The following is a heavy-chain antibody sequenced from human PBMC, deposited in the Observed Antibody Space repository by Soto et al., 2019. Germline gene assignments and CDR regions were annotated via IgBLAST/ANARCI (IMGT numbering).Heavy chain of an antibody. CDR1: GYTFTGYY. V-gene: IGHV1-2*04. CDR3: ARDPNFVLVPAATHYYYGMDV. Sequence: ASVKVSCKASGYTFTGYYMHWVRQAPGQGLEWMGWINPNSGGTNYAQKFQGWVTMTRDTSISTAYMELSRLRSDDTAVYYCARDPNFVLVPAATHYYYGMDVWGQGTTVTVSS. D-gene: IGHD2-2*01. J-gene: IGHJ6*02. CDR2: INPNSGGT.